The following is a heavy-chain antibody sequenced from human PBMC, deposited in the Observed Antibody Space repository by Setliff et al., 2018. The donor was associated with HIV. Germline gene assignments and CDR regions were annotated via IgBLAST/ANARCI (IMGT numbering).Heavy chain of an antibody. D-gene: IGHD3-3*01. CDR1: GGSFSDYY. CDR2: INRSGST. Sequence: PSETLSLTCAVYGGSFSDYYWSWIRQPPGKGLEWIGEINRSGSTNFNPSFKSRVTISVDTSKNQFSLKLNSVTAADTAVYYCARGKVDYNFWSGYLTWGQGTLVTVS. V-gene: IGHV4-34*01. J-gene: IGHJ5*02. CDR3: ARGKVDYNFWSGYLT.